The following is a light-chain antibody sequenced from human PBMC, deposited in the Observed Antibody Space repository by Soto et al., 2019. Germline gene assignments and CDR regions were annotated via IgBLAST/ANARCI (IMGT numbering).Light chain of an antibody. CDR1: SSDVGGNNH. J-gene: IGLJ2*01. Sequence: QSALTQPPSASGSPGQSVTISCTGTSSDVGGNNHVSWYQQYPGKVPKLKIYDVTKRPSGVPDRFSGSKSGNTASLTVSGLQAEDEADYYCSSHAGAKNVVFGGGTKLTVL. CDR2: DVT. CDR3: SSHAGAKNVV. V-gene: IGLV2-8*01.